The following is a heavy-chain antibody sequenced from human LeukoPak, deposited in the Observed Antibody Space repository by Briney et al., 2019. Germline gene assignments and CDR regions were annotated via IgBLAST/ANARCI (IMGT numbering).Heavy chain of an antibody. CDR1: GGSFSGYY. J-gene: IGHJ5*02. Sequence: SETLSLTCAVYGGSFSGYYWSWIRQPPGKGLESIGEINHSGSTNYNPSLKSRVTISVDTSKNQFSLKLSSVTAADTAVYYCARGQYCSGGSCYSDWFDPWGQGTLVTVSS. CDR3: ARGQYCSGGSCYSDWFDP. V-gene: IGHV4-34*01. CDR2: INHSGST. D-gene: IGHD2-15*01.